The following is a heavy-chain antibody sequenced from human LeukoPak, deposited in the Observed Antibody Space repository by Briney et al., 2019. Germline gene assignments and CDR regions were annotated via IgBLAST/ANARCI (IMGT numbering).Heavy chain of an antibody. CDR1: GFTFRTYW. CDR2: INSDGSTT. J-gene: IGHJ4*02. Sequence: GGSLGLSCAASGFTFRTYWMHWVRQTPGQGLVWVSRINSDGSTTNYADSVKGRFTVSRDNAQNTLYLQMNSLRAEDTAVYYCARVGSGSYLVDYWGQGTLVTVSS. CDR3: ARVGSGSYLVDY. V-gene: IGHV3-74*01. D-gene: IGHD1-26*01.